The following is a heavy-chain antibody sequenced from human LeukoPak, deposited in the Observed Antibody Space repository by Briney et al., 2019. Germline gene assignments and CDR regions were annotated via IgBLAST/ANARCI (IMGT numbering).Heavy chain of an antibody. V-gene: IGHV4-30-4*08. D-gene: IGHD3-10*02. CDR3: ARVFRGLDY. CDR1: GGSIGSGDYY. Sequence: SETLSLTCTVSGGSIGSGDYYWSWIRQPPGKGLGWIGYIYYSGSTYYNPSLKSRVTISVDTSKNQFSLKLSSVTAADTAVYYCARVFRGLDYWGQGTLVTVSS. CDR2: IYYSGST. J-gene: IGHJ4*02.